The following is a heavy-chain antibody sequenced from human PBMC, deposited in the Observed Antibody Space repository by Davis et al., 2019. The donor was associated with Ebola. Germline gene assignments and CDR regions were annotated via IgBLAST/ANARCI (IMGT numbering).Heavy chain of an antibody. J-gene: IGHJ4*02. Sequence: GESLKISCAASGFTFSSYGMHWVRQAPGKGLEWVAFIRYDGSNKYYADSVKGRFTIFRDNSKNTLYLQMNSLRAEDTAVYYCAKLYGFDYWGQGTLVTVSS. CDR3: AKLYGFDY. V-gene: IGHV3-30*02. CDR2: IRYDGSNK. D-gene: IGHD2-8*01. CDR1: GFTFSSYG.